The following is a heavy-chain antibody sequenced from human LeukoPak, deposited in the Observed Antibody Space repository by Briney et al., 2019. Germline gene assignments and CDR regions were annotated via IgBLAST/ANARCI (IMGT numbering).Heavy chain of an antibody. CDR1: GGSISSYY. CDR2: IYTSGST. Sequence: SETLSLTCTVSGGSISSYYWSWIRQPAGKGLEWIGRIYTSGSTNYNPSLKSRVTMSVDTSKNQFSLKLSSVTAADTAVYYCASQTPYYYDSSGYYAPAFFYWGQGTLVTVSS. V-gene: IGHV4-4*07. J-gene: IGHJ4*02. CDR3: ASQTPYYYDSSGYYAPAFFY. D-gene: IGHD3-22*01.